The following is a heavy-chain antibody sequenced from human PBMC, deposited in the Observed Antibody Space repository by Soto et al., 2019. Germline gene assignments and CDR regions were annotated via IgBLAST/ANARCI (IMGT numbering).Heavy chain of an antibody. V-gene: IGHV3-66*01. Sequence: EVQLVESGGGLVQPGGSLRLSCAASGFTVSSNYMSWVRQAPGKGLEWVSVIYSGGSTYYADSVKGRFTISRDNSKNTRYLQINSLRAGDTAVYYCARSPYSYGPIDYWGQGTLVTVSS. CDR3: ARSPYSYGPIDY. CDR1: GFTVSSNY. CDR2: IYSGGST. J-gene: IGHJ4*02. D-gene: IGHD5-18*01.